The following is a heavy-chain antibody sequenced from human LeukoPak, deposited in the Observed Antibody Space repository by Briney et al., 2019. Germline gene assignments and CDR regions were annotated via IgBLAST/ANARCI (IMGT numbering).Heavy chain of an antibody. V-gene: IGHV4-61*02. CDR3: ASGYSGYDDAFDI. CDR2: IYTSGST. Sequence: SQTLSLTCTVSGGSISSGSYYWSWIRQPAGKGLEWIERIYTSGSTNYNPSLKSRVTISVDTSKNQFSLKLSSVTAADTAVYYCASGYSGYDDAFDIWGQGTMVTVSS. D-gene: IGHD5-12*01. J-gene: IGHJ3*02. CDR1: GGSISSGSYY.